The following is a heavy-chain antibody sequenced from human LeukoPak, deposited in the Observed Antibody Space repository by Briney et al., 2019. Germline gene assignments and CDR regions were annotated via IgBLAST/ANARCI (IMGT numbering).Heavy chain of an antibody. CDR2: IYWDDDK. CDR3: AHTGTLGYCSGGSCYPNWFDP. Sequence: SGPTLVKPTQTLTLTCTFSGFSLSTSGVGVGWIRQPPGKALEWLALIYWDDDKRYSPSLKSRLTITKDTSKNQVVLTMTNMDPVDTATYYCAHTGTLGYCSGGSCYPNWFDPWGQGTLVTVSS. CDR1: GFSLSTSGVG. J-gene: IGHJ5*02. V-gene: IGHV2-5*02. D-gene: IGHD2-15*01.